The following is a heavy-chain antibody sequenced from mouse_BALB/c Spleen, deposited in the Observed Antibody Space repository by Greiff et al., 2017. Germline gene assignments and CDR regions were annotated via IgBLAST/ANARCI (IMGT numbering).Heavy chain of an antibody. J-gene: IGHJ4*01. CDR3: ARDITGYAMDY. D-gene: IGHD4-1*01. Sequence: EVQVVESGGGLVKPGGSLKLSCAASGFTFSSYAMSWVRQSPEKRLEWVAEISSGGSYTYYPDTVTGRFTISRDNAKNTLYLEMSSLRSEDTAMYYCARDITGYAMDYWGQGTSVTVSS. V-gene: IGHV5-9-4*01. CDR2: ISSGGSYT. CDR1: GFTFSSYA.